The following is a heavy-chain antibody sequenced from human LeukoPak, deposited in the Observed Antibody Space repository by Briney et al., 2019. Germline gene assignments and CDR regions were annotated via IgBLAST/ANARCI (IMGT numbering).Heavy chain of an antibody. CDR2: INSKSGGT. D-gene: IGHD1-1*01. CDR3: ARDYWNDGYMDV. CDR1: AYTFIDYY. J-gene: IGHJ6*03. V-gene: IGHV1-2*06. Sequence: GASVKVSCKASAYTFIDYYMHWVRQAPGQGLEWMGRINSKSGGTNYAQNFQGRVTMTRDTSISTTYMELSRLTSDDTAVYYCARDYWNDGYMDVWGKGTTVTVSS.